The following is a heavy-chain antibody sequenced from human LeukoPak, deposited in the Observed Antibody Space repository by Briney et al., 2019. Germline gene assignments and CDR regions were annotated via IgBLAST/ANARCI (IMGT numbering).Heavy chain of an antibody. V-gene: IGHV1-69*01. CDR1: GGTFSSYA. CDR2: IIPIFGTA. D-gene: IGHD2-2*01. CDR3: ARELGCSSTSCPPNWFDP. Sequence: SVKLSCKASGGTFSSYAISWVRHAPGQGLEWMGGIIPIFGTANYAQKFQGRVTITADESTSTAYMELSSLRSEDTAVYYCARELGCSSTSCPPNWFDPWGQGTLVTVSS. J-gene: IGHJ5*02.